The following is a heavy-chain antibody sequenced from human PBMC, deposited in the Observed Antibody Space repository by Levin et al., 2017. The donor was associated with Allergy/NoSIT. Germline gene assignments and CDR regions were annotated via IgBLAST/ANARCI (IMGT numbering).Heavy chain of an antibody. V-gene: IGHV3-21*01. CDR1: GFTFSSYS. CDR3: ATGIGAYSSSSDY. CDR2: ISSSSSYI. J-gene: IGHJ4*02. Sequence: GESLKISCAASGFTFSSYSMNWVRQAPGKGLEWVSSISSSSSYIYYADSVKGRFTISRDNAKNSLYLQMNSLRAEDTAVYYCATGIGAYSSSSDYWGQGTLVTVSS. D-gene: IGHD6-13*01.